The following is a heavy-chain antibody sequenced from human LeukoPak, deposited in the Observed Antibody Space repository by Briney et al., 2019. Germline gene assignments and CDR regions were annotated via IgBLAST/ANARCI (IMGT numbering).Heavy chain of an antibody. CDR1: GGSISSSSYC. D-gene: IGHD3-22*01. Sequence: SETLSLTCTVSGGSISSSSYCWGWIRQPPGKGLEWIGTIFYSGTTYYNPSLKSRVTISVDTSNNQFSLKLSSVTAADTAVYYCARYYDGSGYYAASFDPWGQGTLVTVSS. J-gene: IGHJ5*02. CDR2: IFYSGTT. V-gene: IGHV4-39*01. CDR3: ARYYDGSGYYAASFDP.